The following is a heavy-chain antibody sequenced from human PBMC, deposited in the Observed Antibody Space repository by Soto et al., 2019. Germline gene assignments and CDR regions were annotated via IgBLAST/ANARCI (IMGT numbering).Heavy chain of an antibody. D-gene: IGHD2-21*01. V-gene: IGHV4-31*03. CDR2: IYYSGST. CDR1: GGSISSGGYY. J-gene: IGHJ6*02. CDR3: ARASGGLPYSVSYYYYGMDV. Sequence: QVQLQESGPGLVKPSQTLSLACTVSGGSISSGGYYWSWIRQHPGKGLEWIGYIYYSGSTYYNPSLKSRVTISVDTSKNLFSLKLSSVTAADTAVYYCARASGGLPYSVSYYYYGMDVWGQGTTVTVSS.